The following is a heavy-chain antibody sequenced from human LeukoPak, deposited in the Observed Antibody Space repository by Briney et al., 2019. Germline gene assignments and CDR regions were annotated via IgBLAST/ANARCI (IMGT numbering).Heavy chain of an antibody. D-gene: IGHD6-19*01. Sequence: GGSLRLSCAASGFTFSSYAMSWVRQAPGKGLEWVSAIIGSGGSTYYADSVKGRFTISRDNSKNTLYLQMNSLRAEDTAVYYCAKRAQQWLGLEYFDYWGQGTLVTVSS. CDR1: GFTFSSYA. V-gene: IGHV3-23*01. CDR3: AKRAQQWLGLEYFDY. J-gene: IGHJ4*02. CDR2: IIGSGGST.